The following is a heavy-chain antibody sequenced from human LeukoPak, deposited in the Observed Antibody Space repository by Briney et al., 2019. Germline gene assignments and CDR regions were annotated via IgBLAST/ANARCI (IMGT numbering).Heavy chain of an antibody. J-gene: IGHJ4*02. CDR3: ARRGRDGYNLGLGY. D-gene: IGHD5-24*01. Sequence: SVKVSCKASGGTFSSYTISWVRQAPGQGLEWMGRIIPILGIANYAQKFQGRVTITADKSASTAYMELSSLRSEDTAVYYCARRGRDGYNLGLGYWGQGTLVTVSS. CDR1: GGTFSSYT. V-gene: IGHV1-69*02. CDR2: IIPILGIA.